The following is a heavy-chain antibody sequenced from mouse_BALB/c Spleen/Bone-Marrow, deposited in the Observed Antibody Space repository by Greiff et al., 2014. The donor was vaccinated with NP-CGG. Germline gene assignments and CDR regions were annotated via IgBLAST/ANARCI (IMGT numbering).Heavy chain of an antibody. J-gene: IGHJ1*01. V-gene: IGHV1-69*02. CDR3: ARSHGYYPYWYFDV. D-gene: IGHD2-3*01. Sequence: QVQLQQSGAELVKPGAPVKLSCKASGYTFTSYWMSWVKQRPGRGLEWIGRIDPSDSETHYNQKFKDKATLTVDKSSSTAYIQLSSLTSEDSAVYYCARSHGYYPYWYFDVWGAGTMVTVSS. CDR1: GYTFTSYW. CDR2: IDPSDSET.